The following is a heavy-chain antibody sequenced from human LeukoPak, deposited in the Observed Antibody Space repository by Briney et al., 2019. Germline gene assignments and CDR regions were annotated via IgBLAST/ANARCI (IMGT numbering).Heavy chain of an antibody. D-gene: IGHD1-26*01. V-gene: IGHV3-74*01. CDR1: GFTFSSYW. CDR3: ARDSGSYYGNAFDI. Sequence: GGSLRLSCAASGFTFSSYWMHWVRQAPEKGLVWVSRINSDGSSTTYADSVEGRFTISRDNAKNTLYLQMNSLRAEDTAVYYCARDSGSYYGNAFDIWGQGTKVTVSS. J-gene: IGHJ3*02. CDR2: INSDGSST.